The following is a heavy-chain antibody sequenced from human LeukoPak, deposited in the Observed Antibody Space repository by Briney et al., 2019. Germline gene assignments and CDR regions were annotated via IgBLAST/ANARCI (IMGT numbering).Heavy chain of an antibody. V-gene: IGHV5-51*01. CDR1: GYSFTSYW. J-gene: IGHJ6*02. Sequence: GESLKISCKGSGYSFTSYWIGWVRQMTGKGLEWMGIIYPGDSDTRYSPSFQGQVTISADKSISTAYLQWSSLKASDTAMYYCARHSGYCSSTSCYYYYGMDVWGQGTTVTVSS. CDR3: ARHSGYCSSTSCYYYYGMDV. D-gene: IGHD2-2*01. CDR2: IYPGDSDT.